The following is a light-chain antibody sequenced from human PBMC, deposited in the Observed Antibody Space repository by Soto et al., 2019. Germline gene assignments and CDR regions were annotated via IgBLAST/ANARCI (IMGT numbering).Light chain of an antibody. Sequence: EIVLTQSPATLSVSPGERATLSCRASQSVSSNLAWYQQKPGQAPRLLIYGASTRATGIPARFSGSGSGTEFTLTISSLQSEDFAAYYCQQYNDWQTFGQGTKVDI. J-gene: IGKJ1*01. CDR1: QSVSSN. V-gene: IGKV3-15*01. CDR3: QQYNDWQT. CDR2: GAS.